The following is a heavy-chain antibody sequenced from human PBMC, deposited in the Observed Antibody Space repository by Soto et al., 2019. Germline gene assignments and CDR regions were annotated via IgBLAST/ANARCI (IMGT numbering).Heavy chain of an antibody. CDR1: GYTFTSYY. J-gene: IGHJ6*02. V-gene: IGHV1-46*01. Sequence: SVKVSCKASGYTFTSYYMHWVRQAPGQGLEWMGIINPSGGSTSYAQKFQGRVTMTRDTSTSTVYMELSSLRSEDTAVYYCARDIMGTNYYYGMDVWGQGTTVTVSS. CDR3: ARDIMGTNYYYGMDV. CDR2: INPSGGST. D-gene: IGHD2-8*01.